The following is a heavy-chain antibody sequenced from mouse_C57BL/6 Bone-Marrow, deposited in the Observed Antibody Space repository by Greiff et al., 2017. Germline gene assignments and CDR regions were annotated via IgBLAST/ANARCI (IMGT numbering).Heavy chain of an antibody. CDR2: IYPGSGST. CDR1: GYTFTSYW. V-gene: IGHV1-55*01. D-gene: IGHD1-1*01. J-gene: IGHJ4*01. CDR3: ARSGRDYAMDY. Sequence: QVQLKQPGAELVKPGASVKMSCKASGYTFTSYWITWVKQRPGQGLEWIGDIYPGSGSTNYNEKFKSKATLTGDTSSSTAYMQLSSLTSEDSAVYYCARSGRDYAMDYWGQGTSVTVSS.